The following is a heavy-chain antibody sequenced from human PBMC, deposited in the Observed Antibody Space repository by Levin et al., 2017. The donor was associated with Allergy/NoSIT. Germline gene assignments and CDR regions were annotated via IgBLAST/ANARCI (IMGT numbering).Heavy chain of an antibody. CDR3: ASGTGVADIHRAFDI. CDR2: ISAYNGNT. D-gene: IGHD2-15*01. V-gene: IGHV1-18*01. CDR1: GYTFTSYG. J-gene: IGHJ3*02. Sequence: ASVKVSCKASGYTFTSYGISWVRQAPGQGLEWMGWISAYNGNTNYDQKFQDRVTMTTDTSTSTTYMDLRSLRSDDTAVYYCASGTGVADIHRAFDIWGQGTMVTVSS.